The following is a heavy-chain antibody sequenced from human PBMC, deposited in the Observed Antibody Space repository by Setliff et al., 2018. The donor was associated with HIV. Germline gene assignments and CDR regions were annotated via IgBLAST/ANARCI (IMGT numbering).Heavy chain of an antibody. V-gene: IGHV4-59*12. D-gene: IGHD3-22*01. J-gene: IGHJ3*02. CDR2: IYYSGST. CDR3: ARETSTMIVVVKGAFDI. CDR1: GGSISSYY. Sequence: NPSETLSLTCTVSGGSISSYYWSWIRQPPGKGLEWVGYIYYSGSTYYNPSLKSRVTISVDTSKNQFSLKLSSVTAADTAVYYCARETSTMIVVVKGAFDIWGQGTMVTVSS.